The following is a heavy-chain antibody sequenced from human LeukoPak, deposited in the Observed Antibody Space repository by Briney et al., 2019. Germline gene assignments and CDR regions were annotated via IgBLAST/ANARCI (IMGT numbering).Heavy chain of an antibody. CDR1: GYTFTGYY. Sequence: ASVTVSCKASGYTFTGYYMHWVRQAPGQGLEWMGWINPNSGGTNYAQKFQGRVTMTRDTSISTAYMELSRLRSDDTAVYYCARGVIVVVPAAGGWFDPWGQGTLVTVSS. J-gene: IGHJ5*02. D-gene: IGHD2-2*01. CDR3: ARGVIVVVPAAGGWFDP. V-gene: IGHV1-2*02. CDR2: INPNSGGT.